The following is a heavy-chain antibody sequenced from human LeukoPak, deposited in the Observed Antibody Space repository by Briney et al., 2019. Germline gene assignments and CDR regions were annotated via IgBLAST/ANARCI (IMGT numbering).Heavy chain of an antibody. CDR3: ARGGAWDLDY. D-gene: IGHD1-26*01. CDR1: GFTFSSYW. CDR2: IKLDGSDK. Sequence: GGSLRLSCAASGFTFSSYWMSWVRQAHGKGLQWVANIKLDGSDKYYVDSVKGRFTISRDNAKQSLYLQMNSLRAEDTAIYYCARGGAWDLDYWGQGSLVTVSS. V-gene: IGHV3-7*01. J-gene: IGHJ4*02.